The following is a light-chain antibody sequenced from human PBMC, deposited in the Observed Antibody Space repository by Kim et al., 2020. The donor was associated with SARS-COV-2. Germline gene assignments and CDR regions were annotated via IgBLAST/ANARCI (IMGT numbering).Light chain of an antibody. CDR3: QQYNSFWT. J-gene: IGKJ1*01. V-gene: IGKV1-5*03. CDR1: QNVSKW. CDR2: KAF. Sequence: DIQMTQSPSTLSASVGDRVTITCRASQNVSKWLAWYQQKPGKAPKLLIYKAFSLQSGVPSRFSGSGSGTEFSLTISSLHPDDFATYYCQQYNSFWTFGQGTKVDIK.